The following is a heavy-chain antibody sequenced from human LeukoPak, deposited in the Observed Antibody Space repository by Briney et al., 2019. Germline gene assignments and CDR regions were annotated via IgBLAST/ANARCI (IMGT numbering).Heavy chain of an antibody. CDR2: IYYSGST. V-gene: IGHV4-31*03. Sequence: SQTLSLTCTVSGGSISSGGYYWSWIRQHPGKGLEWIGYIYYSGSTYYNPSLKSRVTISVDTSKNQFSLKLSSVTAADTAVYYCARPLIVGSKGAFDIWGQGTMVTVSS. CDR1: GGSISSGGYY. CDR3: ARPLIVGSKGAFDI. D-gene: IGHD3-22*01. J-gene: IGHJ3*02.